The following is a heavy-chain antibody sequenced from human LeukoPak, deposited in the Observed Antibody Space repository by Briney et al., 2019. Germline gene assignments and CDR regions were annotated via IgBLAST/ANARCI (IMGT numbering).Heavy chain of an antibody. V-gene: IGHV3-13*01. D-gene: IGHD6-19*01. CDR1: GFTVSNYD. CDR3: ARAVAGTYFDL. CDR2: IGIAGDT. J-gene: IGHJ4*02. Sequence: GGSLRLSCAASGFTVSNYDMHWVRQATGKGLEWVSVIGIAGDTYYPGSVKGRFTISRENAKNSFYLQMNNLRAGDTAVYYCARAVAGTYFDLWGQGIQVTVSS.